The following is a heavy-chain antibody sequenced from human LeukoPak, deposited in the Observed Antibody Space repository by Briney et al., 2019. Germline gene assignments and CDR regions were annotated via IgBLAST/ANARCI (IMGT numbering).Heavy chain of an antibody. Sequence: SETLSLTCAVSGYSISSGYYWGWIRQPPGKGLEWIGSIYHSGSTYYNPSLKSRVTISVDTSKNQFSLKLSSVTAADTAVYYCARLYRGYMDVWGKGTPVTVSS. J-gene: IGHJ6*03. CDR2: IYHSGST. CDR1: GYSISSGYY. V-gene: IGHV4-38-2*01. D-gene: IGHD3-16*02. CDR3: ARLYRGYMDV.